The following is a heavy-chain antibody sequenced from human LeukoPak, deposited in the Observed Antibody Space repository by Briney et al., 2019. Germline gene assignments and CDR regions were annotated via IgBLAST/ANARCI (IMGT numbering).Heavy chain of an antibody. J-gene: IGHJ4*02. D-gene: IGHD6-13*01. V-gene: IGHV3-23*01. CDR3: AKDPAAAGTGGYFDY. Sequence: GGSLRLSCAASGFTFSSYAMSWVRQAPGKGLEWVSAISGSGGGTYYADSVKGRFTISRDNSKNTLYLQMNSLRAEDTAVYYCAKDPAAAGTGGYFDYWGQGTLVTVSS. CDR1: GFTFSSYA. CDR2: ISGSGGGT.